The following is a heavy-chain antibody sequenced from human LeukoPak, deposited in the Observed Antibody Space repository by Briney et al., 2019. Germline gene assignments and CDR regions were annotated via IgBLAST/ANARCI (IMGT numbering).Heavy chain of an antibody. J-gene: IGHJ4*02. V-gene: IGHV3-23*01. D-gene: IGHD1-26*01. CDR1: GFTFSSYA. CDR3: AKDRFASGDFDY. Sequence: GGSLRLSCAASGFTFSSYAMSWVRQPPGKGLEWVSAISGSGGSTYYADSVKGRFTISRDNSKNTLYLQMNSLRAEDTAVNYCAKDRFASGDFDYWGQGTLVTVSS. CDR2: ISGSGGST.